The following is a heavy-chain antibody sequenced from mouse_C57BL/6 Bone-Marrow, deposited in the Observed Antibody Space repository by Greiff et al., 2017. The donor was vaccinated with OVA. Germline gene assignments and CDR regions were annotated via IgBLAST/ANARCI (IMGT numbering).Heavy chain of an antibody. CDR3: ARGEGLRRRAWFAY. Sequence: QVQLQQSGAELVRPGTSVKVSCKASGYAFTNYLIAWVKQRPGQGLEWIGVINPGSGGTNYNEKFKGKATLTADKSSSTAYMQLSSLTSEDSAVYFCARGEGLRRRAWFAYWGQGTLVTVSA. V-gene: IGHV1-54*01. D-gene: IGHD2-4*01. CDR1: GYAFTNYL. J-gene: IGHJ3*01. CDR2: INPGSGGT.